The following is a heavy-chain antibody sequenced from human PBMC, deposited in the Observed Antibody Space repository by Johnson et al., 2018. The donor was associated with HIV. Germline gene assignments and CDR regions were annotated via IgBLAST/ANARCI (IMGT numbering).Heavy chain of an antibody. CDR1: GFTFSSYG. CDR2: ISYDGSNK. V-gene: IGHV3-30*19. D-gene: IGHD5-18*01. Sequence: QVQLVESGGGVVQPGGSLRLSCAASGFTFSSYGMHWVRQAPGKGLEWVAVISYDGSNKYYADSVKGRFTISRDNSKNTLYLQMNSLRAEDTATYYCARLPSGYNRDTFNIWGQGTMVTVSS. CDR3: ARLPSGYNRDTFNI. J-gene: IGHJ3*02.